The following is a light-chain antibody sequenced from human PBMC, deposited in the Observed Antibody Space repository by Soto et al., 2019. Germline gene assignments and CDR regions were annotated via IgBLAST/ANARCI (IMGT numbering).Light chain of an antibody. V-gene: IGLV2-14*01. J-gene: IGLJ3*02. CDR2: DVS. CDR1: SRDVGGYNY. CDR3: SSYTSSSTLV. Sequence: QSVLTQPASVSGSPGQSVTISCTGTSRDVGGYNYVSWYQQHPGKAPKLLIYDVSNRPSGVSSRFSGSKSGNTASLTIAGLHAEDEDDYYCSSYTSSSTLVFGGGTKLTVL.